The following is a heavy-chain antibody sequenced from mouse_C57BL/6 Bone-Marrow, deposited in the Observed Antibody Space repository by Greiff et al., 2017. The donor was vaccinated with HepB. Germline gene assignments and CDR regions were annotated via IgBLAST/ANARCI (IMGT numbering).Heavy chain of an antibody. J-gene: IGHJ4*01. Sequence: EVKLQESGPELVKPGASVKISCKASGYSFTDYNMNWVKQSNGKSLEWIGVINPNYGTTSYNQKFKGKATLTVDQSSSTAYMQLNSLTSEDSAVYYCARAITTVPYAMDYWGQGTSVTVSS. CDR3: ARAITTVPYAMDY. CDR1: GYSFTDYN. V-gene: IGHV1-39*01. D-gene: IGHD1-1*01. CDR2: INPNYGTT.